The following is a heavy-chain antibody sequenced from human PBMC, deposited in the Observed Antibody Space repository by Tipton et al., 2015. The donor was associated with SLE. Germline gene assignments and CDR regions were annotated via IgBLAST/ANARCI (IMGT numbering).Heavy chain of an antibody. CDR2: IDPSDSYT. CDR3: RRLLLYGSGKGVFDI. Sequence: QSGPEVKKPGESLRISCKGSGYSFTSYWISWVRQMPGKGLEWMGRIDPSDSYTNYSPSFQGHVTISADKSISTAYLQGSSLKASDPAMYYCRRLLLYGSGKGVFDIWGKGTLVTVSS. D-gene: IGHD6-19*01. J-gene: IGHJ3*02. V-gene: IGHV5-10-1*01. CDR1: GYSFTSYW.